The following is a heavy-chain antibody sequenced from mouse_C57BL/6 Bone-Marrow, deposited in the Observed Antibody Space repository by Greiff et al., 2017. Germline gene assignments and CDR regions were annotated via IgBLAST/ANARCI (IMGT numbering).Heavy chain of an antibody. D-gene: IGHD3-1*01. Sequence: VKLQQSGAELVRPGTSVKVSCKASGYAFTNYWIEWVKQRPGQGLEWIGVINPGSGGTNYNEKFKGKATLTADKSSSTAYMQLSSLTSEDSAVSFYARSKSWGSWFAYWDQGNLVTVSA. V-gene: IGHV1-54*01. CDR2: INPGSGGT. CDR1: GYAFTNYW. J-gene: IGHJ3*01. CDR3: ARSKSWGSWFAY.